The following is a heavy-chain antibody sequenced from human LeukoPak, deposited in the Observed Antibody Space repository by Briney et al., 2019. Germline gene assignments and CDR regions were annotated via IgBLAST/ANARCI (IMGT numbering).Heavy chain of an antibody. CDR2: IKQDGSDK. CDR3: ARSGGGGDYFDY. Sequence: PGGSLRLSCAASGFTFSRYWMHWVRQAPGKGLEWVANIKQDGSDKYYVDSVKGRFTISRDNAKNSLYLQMNSLRAEDTALYYCARSGGGGDYFDYWGQGTLVTVSS. D-gene: IGHD3-10*01. V-gene: IGHV3-7*04. CDR1: GFTFSRYW. J-gene: IGHJ4*02.